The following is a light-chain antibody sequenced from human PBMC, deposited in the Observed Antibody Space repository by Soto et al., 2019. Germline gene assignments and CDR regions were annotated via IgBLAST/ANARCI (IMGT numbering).Light chain of an antibody. CDR3: QHYNNWPLT. V-gene: IGKV3-20*01. Sequence: EIVLTQSPATLSLSPGERATLSCSASQSVGSAYVGWYQQKPGQAPRLLIFGASRGATGIPDRFSGSGSGTNFTLTINKLEPEDSAVYYCQHYNNWPLTFGGGTKVDIK. J-gene: IGKJ4*01. CDR2: GAS. CDR1: QSVGSAY.